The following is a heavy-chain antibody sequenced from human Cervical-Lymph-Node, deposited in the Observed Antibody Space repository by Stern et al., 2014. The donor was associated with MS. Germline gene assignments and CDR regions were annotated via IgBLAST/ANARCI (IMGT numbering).Heavy chain of an antibody. V-gene: IGHV3-33*01. D-gene: IGHD6-6*01. CDR1: GFTFSNYD. Sequence: VQLEESGGGVVQPGRSLRLSCAASGFTFSNYDIHWVRHAPGKGLEWVAVIWFDGSEKYYADSVKGRFTISRDNSKNTLYLQMNSLSPEDTAMYYCARASYSSTWSFDSWGQGSLVTVSS. CDR3: ARASYSSTWSFDS. J-gene: IGHJ4*02. CDR2: IWFDGSEK.